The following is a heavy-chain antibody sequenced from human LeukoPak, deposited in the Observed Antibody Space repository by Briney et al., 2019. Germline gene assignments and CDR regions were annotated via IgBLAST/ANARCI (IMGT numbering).Heavy chain of an antibody. CDR2: IYFSGST. CDR1: GGSISSSSYY. D-gene: IGHD6-19*01. Sequence: PPETLSLTCTVSGGSISSSSYYWGWIRQPPGKWLEWIGSIYFSGSTYYNPSLKSRVTISVDTSKNQFSLKLSSVTAADTAVYYCAICARGSGWPYYFVYWGDGTLVTVSS. V-gene: IGHV4-39*07. CDR3: AICARGSGWPYYFVY. J-gene: IGHJ4*03.